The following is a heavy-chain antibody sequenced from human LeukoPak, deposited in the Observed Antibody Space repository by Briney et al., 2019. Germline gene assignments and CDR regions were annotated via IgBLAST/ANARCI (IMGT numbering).Heavy chain of an antibody. Sequence: GRSLRLSCVASGFTFDDYAMHWVRQAPGKGLEWVSGISWNSGSIGYADSVKGRFTISRDNAKNSLYLQMNSLRAEDMALYYCAKDNSGSYYAGYFDYWGQGTLVTVSS. CDR1: GFTFDDYA. J-gene: IGHJ4*02. D-gene: IGHD1-26*01. CDR2: ISWNSGSI. V-gene: IGHV3-9*03. CDR3: AKDNSGSYYAGYFDY.